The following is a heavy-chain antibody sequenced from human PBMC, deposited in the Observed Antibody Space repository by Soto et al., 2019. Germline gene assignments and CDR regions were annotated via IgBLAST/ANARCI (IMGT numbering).Heavy chain of an antibody. J-gene: IGHJ6*01. CDR2: ISGSGGST. CDR1: GFTFSSYA. CDR3: LSGQGQLASSP. Sequence: PGGFLLHSCAASGFTFSSYAMSWVRQAPGKGLEWVSAISGSGGSTYYAASVKGRLNISRDNSKKTLYLQMISFRAKETAEYHCLSGQGQLASSPRG. V-gene: IGHV3-23*01. D-gene: IGHD6-13*01.